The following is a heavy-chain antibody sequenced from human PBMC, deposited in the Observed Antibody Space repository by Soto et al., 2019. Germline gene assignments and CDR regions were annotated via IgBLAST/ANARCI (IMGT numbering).Heavy chain of an antibody. V-gene: IGHV3-73*01. CDR2: IRSKANSYAT. J-gene: IGHJ6*03. CDR3: TRQPQYCSSTSCYYYYYYMDV. Sequence: GGSLRLSCAASGFTFSGSAMHWVRQASGKGLEWVGRIRSKANSYATAYAASVKGRFTISRDDSKNTAYLQMNSLKTEDTAVYYCTRQPQYCSSTSCYYYYYYMDVWGKGTTVTVSS. CDR1: GFTFSGSA. D-gene: IGHD2-2*01.